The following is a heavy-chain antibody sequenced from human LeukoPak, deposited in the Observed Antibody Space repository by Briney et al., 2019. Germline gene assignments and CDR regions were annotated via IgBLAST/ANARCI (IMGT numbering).Heavy chain of an antibody. CDR1: GFTFSSYS. J-gene: IGHJ3*02. D-gene: IGHD2-2*01. CDR3: ASQGLSDAFDI. CDR2: ISSSSSTI. V-gene: IGHV3-48*01. Sequence: GGSLTLSCAASGFTFSSYSMNWVRQPPGKGLEWVSYISSSSSTIYYADSVKGRFTISRDNAKNSLYLQMNSLRAEDTAVYYCASQGLSDAFDIWGQGTMVTVSS.